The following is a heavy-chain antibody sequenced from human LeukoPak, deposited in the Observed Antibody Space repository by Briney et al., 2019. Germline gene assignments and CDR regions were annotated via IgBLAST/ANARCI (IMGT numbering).Heavy chain of an antibody. Sequence: SGGSLRLSCEASGFTFSSYAMTWVRQAPGKGLERVSGISDGGTWTYYADSVKGRFTISRDNSKNTLYLQMNSLRAEDTAVYYCAKAPVVSCSNGHCYPFDSWGQGTLVTVSS. V-gene: IGHV3-23*01. CDR1: GFTFSSYA. CDR2: ISDGGTWT. CDR3: AKAPVVSCSNGHCYPFDS. J-gene: IGHJ4*02. D-gene: IGHD2-15*01.